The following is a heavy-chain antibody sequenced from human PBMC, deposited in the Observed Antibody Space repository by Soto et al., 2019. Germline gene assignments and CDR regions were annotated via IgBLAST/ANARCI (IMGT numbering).Heavy chain of an antibody. CDR2: IYYSGTT. Sequence: SESLDLTRTVSGGSIKVGVYYWGWIRQPPGKGLEWVATIYYSGTTYYNPSLKSRLTISLDTSRNQFSLDLTSVTAADTAVYYCARLAYSHYSTWGQGTLVTVPQ. D-gene: IGHD5-12*01. CDR1: GGSIKVGVYY. V-gene: IGHV4-39*01. CDR3: ARLAYSHYST. J-gene: IGHJ4*02.